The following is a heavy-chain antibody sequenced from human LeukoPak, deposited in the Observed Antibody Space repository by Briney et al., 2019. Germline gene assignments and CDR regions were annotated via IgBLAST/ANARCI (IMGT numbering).Heavy chain of an antibody. V-gene: IGHV4-59*01. CDR1: GGSISSYY. Sequence: PSETLSLTCTVSGGSISSYYWSWIRQPPGKGLEWIGYIYYSGSTNYNPSLKSRVTISVDTSKNQFSLKLSSVTAADTAVYYCASFPRTYYYDSSGQGYFDYWGQGTLVTVSS. CDR2: IYYSGST. D-gene: IGHD3-22*01. CDR3: ASFPRTYYYDSSGQGYFDY. J-gene: IGHJ4*02.